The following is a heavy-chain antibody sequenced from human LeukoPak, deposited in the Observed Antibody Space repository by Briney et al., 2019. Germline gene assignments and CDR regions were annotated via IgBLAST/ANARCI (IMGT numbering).Heavy chain of an antibody. Sequence: ASVKVSCKASGYTFTSYGISWVRQAPGQGLEWMGWISAYNGDTNYAQKLQGRVTMTTDTSTSTAYMELRTLRSDDTAAYYCARSSNRMAVAGTTYYYYMDVWGKGTTVTVSS. V-gene: IGHV1-18*01. J-gene: IGHJ6*03. CDR1: GYTFTSYG. D-gene: IGHD6-19*01. CDR3: ARSSNRMAVAGTTYYYYMDV. CDR2: ISAYNGDT.